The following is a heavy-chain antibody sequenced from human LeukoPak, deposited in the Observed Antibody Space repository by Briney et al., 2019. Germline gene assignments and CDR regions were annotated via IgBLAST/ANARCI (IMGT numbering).Heavy chain of an antibody. D-gene: IGHD3-22*01. V-gene: IGHV1-24*01. CDR3: ATVGSSVTTMIVG. CDR1: GYTLTELS. Sequence: ASVTVSFTFSGYTLTELSMHWVRQAPGKGLEWMGGFDPEDGETIYAQKFQGRVTMTEDTSTDTAYMELSSLRSEDTAVYYCATVGSSVTTMIVGWGQGTLVTVSS. CDR2: FDPEDGET. J-gene: IGHJ1*01.